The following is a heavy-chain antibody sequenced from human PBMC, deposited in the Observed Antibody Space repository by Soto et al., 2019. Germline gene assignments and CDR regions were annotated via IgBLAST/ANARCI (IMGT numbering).Heavy chain of an antibody. D-gene: IGHD5-12*01. V-gene: IGHV3-21*06. CDR1: EFTFSSFS. CDR3: ARGGEWLTSFREAFDI. CDR2: ISRVGSDI. Sequence: LGGSLRLSCAASEFTFSSFSMHWVRQAPGKGLEWVSSISRVGSDIFYADSVKGRFTISRDNPRNSLFLQMNGLTVEDTAVYYCARGGEWLTSFREAFDIWGQGTMVTLSS. J-gene: IGHJ3*02.